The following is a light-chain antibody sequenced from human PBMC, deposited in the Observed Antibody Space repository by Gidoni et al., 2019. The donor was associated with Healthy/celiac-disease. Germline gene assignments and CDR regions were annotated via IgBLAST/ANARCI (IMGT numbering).Light chain of an antibody. CDR3: SSYTSSSTWV. CDR2: AVR. CDR1: SSAVGGYNY. V-gene: IGLV2-14*01. J-gene: IGLJ3*02. Sequence: SALTQPASVSGSPGQSITISCTGTSSAVGGYNYVPWYQQHPGKAPKLMIYAVRNRPSGVSNRFSGSKSGNTASLTISGLQAEDEADYYCSSYTSSSTWVFGGGTKLTVL.